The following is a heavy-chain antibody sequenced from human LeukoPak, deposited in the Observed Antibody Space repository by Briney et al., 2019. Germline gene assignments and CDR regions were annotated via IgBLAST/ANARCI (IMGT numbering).Heavy chain of an antibody. J-gene: IGHJ4*02. CDR1: EDTFTRHY. Sequence: GASVKVSCKASEDTFTRHYMHWVRQAPGQGLEWIGLINPNDNSIDYTQKLRGRVTVTRDRSTSTVYVELNSLRSDDTAVYYCAREGGSYKHFDYWGQGSLITVSS. CDR2: INPNDNSI. CDR3: AREGGSYKHFDY. D-gene: IGHD3-10*01. V-gene: IGHV1-46*04.